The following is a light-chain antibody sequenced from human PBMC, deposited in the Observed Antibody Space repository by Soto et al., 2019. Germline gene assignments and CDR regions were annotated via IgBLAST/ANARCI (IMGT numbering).Light chain of an antibody. J-gene: IGLJ1*01. CDR2: EVS. CDR3: SSYAGSNKSV. CDR1: SSDVGGYDY. V-gene: IGLV2-8*01. Sequence: QSVLTQPPSASGSPGQSVTISCTGTSSDVGGYDYVSWYHQYPGKTPKLMIYEVSKRPSGVPDRFSGSKSCNTASLTVSGLQAEDEADYYCSSYAGSNKSVFGTGTKVTVL.